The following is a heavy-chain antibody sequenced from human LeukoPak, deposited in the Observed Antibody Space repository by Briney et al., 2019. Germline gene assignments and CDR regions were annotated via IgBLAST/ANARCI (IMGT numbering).Heavy chain of an antibody. V-gene: IGHV4-39*01. CDR2: IYYSGST. D-gene: IGHD1-26*01. J-gene: IGHJ4*02. CDR3: ARHAWELGESDFDY. CDR1: GGSISSSSYY. Sequence: SETLSLTCTVSGGSISSSSYYWGWIRQPPGKGLEWIGSIYYSGSTYYNPSLKSRVTISVDTSKNQFSLKLSSVTAADTAVYYCARHAWELGESDFDYWGQGTLVTVSS.